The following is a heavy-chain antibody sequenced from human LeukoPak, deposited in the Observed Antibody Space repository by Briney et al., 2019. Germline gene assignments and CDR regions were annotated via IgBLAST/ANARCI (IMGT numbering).Heavy chain of an antibody. CDR2: INPSGGST. Sequence: VASVKVSCKASGYTFTSYYMHWVRQAPGQGLEWMGLINPSGGSTSYAQKFQGRVTMTRDASTSTVYRELHSLRSEDKAVYYCTREDDGDYVDAFDIWGQGRMVTVSS. CDR3: TREDDGDYVDAFDI. D-gene: IGHD4-17*01. V-gene: IGHV1-46*01. J-gene: IGHJ3*02. CDR1: GYTFTSYY.